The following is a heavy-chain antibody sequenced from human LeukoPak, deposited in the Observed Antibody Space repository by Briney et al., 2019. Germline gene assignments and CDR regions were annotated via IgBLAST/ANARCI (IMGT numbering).Heavy chain of an antibody. J-gene: IGHJ4*02. Sequence: GGSLRLSCAASGFTFNTYWMSWVRQAPGKGLEWVANIKQDATERYYVGSVKGRFTISRDNAKNSLYLQMNSLRAEDTAVYYCARDRFMTITVVVPFDYWGQGTLVTVSS. CDR1: GFTFNTYW. CDR3: ARDRFMTITVVVPFDY. D-gene: IGHD3-22*01. V-gene: IGHV3-7*01. CDR2: IKQDATER.